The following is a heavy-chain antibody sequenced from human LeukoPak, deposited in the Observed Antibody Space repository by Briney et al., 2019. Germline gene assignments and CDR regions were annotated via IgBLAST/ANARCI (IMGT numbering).Heavy chain of an antibody. Sequence: SVKVSCKASGGAFSSYAISWVRQAPGQGLEWMGRIIPILGIANYAQKFQGRVTITADKSTSTAYMELSSLRSEDTAVYYCARDTGAYYYYGMDVWGQGTTVTVSS. D-gene: IGHD1-1*01. CDR3: ARDTGAYYYYGMDV. V-gene: IGHV1-69*04. J-gene: IGHJ6*02. CDR1: GGAFSSYA. CDR2: IIPILGIA.